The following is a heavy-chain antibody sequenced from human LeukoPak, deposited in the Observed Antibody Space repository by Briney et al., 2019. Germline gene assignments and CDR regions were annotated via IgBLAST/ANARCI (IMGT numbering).Heavy chain of an antibody. J-gene: IGHJ4*02. D-gene: IGHD1-26*01. CDR2: INVGNENT. Sequence: GASVKVSCMASGYTFTSYLIHWVRQAPGQRLEWMGWINVGNENTKYSQNFQDRVSITRDTSASTAYMELSSLRFEDTAVYYCARDSIWGSGTYGFDYWGQGALVTVSS. CDR3: ARDSIWGSGTYGFDY. V-gene: IGHV1-3*01. CDR1: GYTFTSYL.